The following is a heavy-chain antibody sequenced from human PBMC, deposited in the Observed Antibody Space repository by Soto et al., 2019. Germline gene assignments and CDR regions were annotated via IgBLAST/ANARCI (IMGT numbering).Heavy chain of an antibody. CDR3: ARETPLSAYYFDY. J-gene: IGHJ4*02. Sequence: ASVKVSCEASGYTFTGYYMHWVRQAPGQGLEWMGWINPNSGGTNYAQKFQGWVTMTRDTSISTAYMELSRLRSDDTAVYYCARETPLSAYYFDYWGQGTLVTVSS. V-gene: IGHV1-2*04. CDR2: INPNSGGT. D-gene: IGHD3-16*02. CDR1: GYTFTGYY.